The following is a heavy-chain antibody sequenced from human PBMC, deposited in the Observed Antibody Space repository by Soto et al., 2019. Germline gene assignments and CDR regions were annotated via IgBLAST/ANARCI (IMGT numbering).Heavy chain of an antibody. CDR3: AIGQNWFDP. CDR2: TYYRSKWYN. Sequence: SQTLSLTCAISGDNVSSDSAAWNWIRQSPSRGLEWLGRTYYRSKWYNDYTVSVKSRITIYPDTSKIQFSLQLNSVTPEYTAVYYCAIGQNWFDPWGQGTLVTVSS. CDR1: GDNVSSDSAA. V-gene: IGHV6-1*01. J-gene: IGHJ5*02.